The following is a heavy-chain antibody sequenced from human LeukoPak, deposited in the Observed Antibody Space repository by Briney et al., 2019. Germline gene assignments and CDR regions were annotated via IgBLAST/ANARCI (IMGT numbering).Heavy chain of an antibody. D-gene: IGHD5-12*01. CDR1: GFTLSSYA. CDR3: AKGGYDYVEVGYFDY. V-gene: IGHV3-23*01. J-gene: IGHJ4*02. CDR2: ISGSGGST. Sequence: GGSLRPSCAPSGFTLSSYAMSWARQAPGKGLEWVSAISGSGGSTYYADSVKGRFTISRDNSKNTLYLQMNSLRADDTAVYYCAKGGYDYVEVGYFDYWGQGTLVTVSS.